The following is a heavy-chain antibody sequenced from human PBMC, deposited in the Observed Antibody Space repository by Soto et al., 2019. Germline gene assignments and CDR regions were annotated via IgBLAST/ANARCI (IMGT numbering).Heavy chain of an antibody. CDR1: GYTFSHFA. CDR3: ARGTPSQAFDI. CDR2: INAIFGTA. Sequence: GASVKVSCKASGYTFSHFAMHWVRQAPGQGLEWMGGINAIFGTANYAQKFQGRVTITADESTSTAYMELSSLRSEDTAVYYCARGTPSQAFDIWGQGTMVTVSS. V-gene: IGHV1-69*13. J-gene: IGHJ3*02.